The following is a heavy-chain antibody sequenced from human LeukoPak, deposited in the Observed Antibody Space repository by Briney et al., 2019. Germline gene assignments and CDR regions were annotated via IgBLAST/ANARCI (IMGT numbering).Heavy chain of an antibody. V-gene: IGHV3-48*01. CDR3: ARNYYSSSSFDY. D-gene: IGHD6-6*01. CDR2: ISSSSSTI. CDR1: GFTFSSYS. Sequence: GGSLRLSCAASGFTFSSYSMNWVRQAPGRGLEWVSYISSSSSTIYYADSVKGRFTISRDNAKNSIYLQMNSLRAEDTGVYYCARNYYSSSSFDYWGQGTLVTVSS. J-gene: IGHJ4*02.